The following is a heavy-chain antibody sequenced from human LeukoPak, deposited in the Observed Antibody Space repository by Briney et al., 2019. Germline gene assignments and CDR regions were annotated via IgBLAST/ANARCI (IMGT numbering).Heavy chain of an antibody. Sequence: SQTLSLTCAISGDSVSSNSAAWNWIMQSPSRGLEWLGRTYYRSKWYNDYAVSVKSRITINPDTSKNQFSLQLNSVTAADTAMYYCARVKDPGGYYYYDYMDVWGKGTTVTVSS. CDR1: GDSVSSNSAA. V-gene: IGHV6-1*01. CDR3: ARVKDPGGYYYYDYMDV. J-gene: IGHJ6*03. CDR2: TYYRSKWYN. D-gene: IGHD3-16*01.